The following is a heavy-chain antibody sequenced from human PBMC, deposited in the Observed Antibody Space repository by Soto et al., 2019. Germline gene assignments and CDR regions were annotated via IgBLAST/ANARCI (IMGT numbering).Heavy chain of an antibody. CDR1: GGSVSSGSYY. Sequence: QVQLQESGPGVVEPSETLSLTCTVSGGSVSSGSYYWSLIRQPPVKGLEWIGSIYYSGSTNYNPPLLCRLAISVDTSMHQFALKLSLVTGANAAVYYCASDGVRTVAGTRRDTFHYSVQGTLVTVAS. J-gene: IGHJ4*02. V-gene: IGHV4-61*01. CDR3: ASDGVRTVAGTRRDTFHY. D-gene: IGHD6-19*01. CDR2: IYYSGST.